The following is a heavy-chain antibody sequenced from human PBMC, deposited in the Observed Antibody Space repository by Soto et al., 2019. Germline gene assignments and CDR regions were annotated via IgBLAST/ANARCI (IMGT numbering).Heavy chain of an antibody. V-gene: IGHV3-48*01. CDR3: ARDREYCSGDMCYETGSAY. D-gene: IGHD2-15*01. CDR1: GFSFSSYS. Sequence: EAQLVESGGDLVQPGGSLRLSCAASGFSFSSYSMNWIRQAPGKGLEWVSYISRSSNTINYADSVKGRFTISRDNAKNSLFLQMNSLRAEDTAVYYCARDREYCSGDMCYETGSAYWGQGTLVTVSS. J-gene: IGHJ4*02. CDR2: ISRSSNTI.